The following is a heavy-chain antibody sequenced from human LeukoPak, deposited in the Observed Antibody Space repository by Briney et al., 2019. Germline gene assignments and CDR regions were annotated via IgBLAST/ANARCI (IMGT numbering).Heavy chain of an antibody. Sequence: GASVKVSCKXSGGTFSSYAISWVRQAPGQGLEWMGRIIPIFGTANYAQKFQGRVTITADESTSTAYMELSSLRSEDTAVYYCARSSGFMYYDFWRFDYWGQGTLVTVSS. D-gene: IGHD3-3*01. V-gene: IGHV1-69*01. J-gene: IGHJ4*02. CDR2: IIPIFGTA. CDR3: ARSSGFMYYDFWRFDY. CDR1: GGTFSSYA.